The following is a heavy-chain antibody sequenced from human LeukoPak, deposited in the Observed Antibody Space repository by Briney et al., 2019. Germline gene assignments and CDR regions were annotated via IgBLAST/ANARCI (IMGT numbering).Heavy chain of an antibody. V-gene: IGHV1-2*02. CDR3: ARALAYVTSHFDY. D-gene: IGHD1-14*01. J-gene: IGHJ4*02. CDR2: INPNSGGT. Sequence: ASVKVSCKASGYTFTGYYMHWVRQAPGQGLEWMGWINPNSGGTNYAQKFQGRVTMTRDTSISTAYMELSRLRSDDTAVYYCARALAYVTSHFDYWDQGTLVTVSS. CDR1: GYTFTGYY.